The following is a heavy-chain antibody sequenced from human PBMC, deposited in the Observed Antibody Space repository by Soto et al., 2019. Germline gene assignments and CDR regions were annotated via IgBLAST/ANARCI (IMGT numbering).Heavy chain of an antibody. CDR2: ISGSGGST. V-gene: IGHV3-23*01. CDR1: GFTFSSYG. CDR3: AKDTGRGVRGVVIGPFDY. Sequence: GGSLRLSCAAAGFTFSSYGMSWVRQAPGKGLEWVSAISGSGGSTYYADSVKGRFTISRDNSKNTLYLQMNSLRAEDTAVYYCAKDTGRGVRGVVIGPFDYWGQGTLVTVSS. D-gene: IGHD3-3*01. J-gene: IGHJ4*02.